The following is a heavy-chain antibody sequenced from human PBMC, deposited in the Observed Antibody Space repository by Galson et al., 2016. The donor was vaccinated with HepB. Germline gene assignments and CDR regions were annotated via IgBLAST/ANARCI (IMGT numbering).Heavy chain of an antibody. D-gene: IGHD6-19*01. CDR3: ARGSAWSSYPGPYFFDS. Sequence: SLRLSCAGSGFTFSSYAMHWVRQAPGKGLEWVALISFDGSKKYYADSVKGRFTVSRDNSNLNLQMNSLRGEDTAVYYCARGSAWSSYPGPYFFDSWGQGTLVTVSS. CDR2: ISFDGSKK. CDR1: GFTFSSYA. V-gene: IGHV3-30*04. J-gene: IGHJ4*02.